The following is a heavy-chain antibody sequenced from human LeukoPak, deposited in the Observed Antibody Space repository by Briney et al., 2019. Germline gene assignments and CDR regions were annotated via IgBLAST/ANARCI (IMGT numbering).Heavy chain of an antibody. Sequence: ASVKVSCKASGYTLTELSMHWVRQAPGKGLEWMGGFDPEDGETIYAQKFQGRVTMTEDTSTDTAYMELSSLRSEDTAVYYCATDPTRGYSYGFLWYWGQGTLVTVSS. D-gene: IGHD5-18*01. CDR3: ATDPTRGYSYGFLWY. J-gene: IGHJ4*02. CDR1: GYTLTELS. CDR2: FDPEDGET. V-gene: IGHV1-24*01.